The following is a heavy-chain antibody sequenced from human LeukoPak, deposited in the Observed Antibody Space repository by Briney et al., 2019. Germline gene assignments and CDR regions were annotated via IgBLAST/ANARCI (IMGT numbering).Heavy chain of an antibody. D-gene: IGHD3-22*01. V-gene: IGHV1-2*06. CDR1: GYTFTGYY. J-gene: IGHJ4*02. Sequence: ASVKVSCNASGYTFTGYYMHWVRQAPGQGLEWMGRINPNSGGTNYAQKFQGRVTMTRDTSISTAYMELSRLRSDDTAVYYCARAETGTYYYDSSGSFDYWGQGTLVTVSS. CDR3: ARAETGTYYYDSSGSFDY. CDR2: INPNSGGT.